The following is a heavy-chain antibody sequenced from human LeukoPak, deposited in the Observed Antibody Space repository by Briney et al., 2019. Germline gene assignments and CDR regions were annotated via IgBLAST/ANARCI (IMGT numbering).Heavy chain of an antibody. CDR3: AKEGTVGHRYDAFDI. D-gene: IGHD4-23*01. Sequence: GGSLRLSCAASGFTFSSYAMSWVRQAPGKGLEWVSAISGSGGSTYYADSVKGRFTISRNNSKNTLNLQMNSLRAEDTAVYYCAKEGTVGHRYDAFDIWGQGTMVTVSS. CDR1: GFTFSSYA. CDR2: ISGSGGST. J-gene: IGHJ3*02. V-gene: IGHV3-23*01.